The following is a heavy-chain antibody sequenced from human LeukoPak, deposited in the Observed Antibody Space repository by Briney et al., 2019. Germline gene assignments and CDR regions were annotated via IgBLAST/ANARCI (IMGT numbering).Heavy chain of an antibody. Sequence: PGESLRLSCAASGFTFSTYGMSWVRQAPGKGLQWVASIWYDGSDRLYTDSVKGRFTISRDNPNNTVFLQMNSLRGDDTAVYYCAKCAGATHWYFDLWGRGTLVTVSS. D-gene: IGHD1-26*01. CDR2: IWYDGSDR. CDR3: AKCAGATHWYFDL. CDR1: GFTFSTYG. J-gene: IGHJ2*01. V-gene: IGHV3-33*06.